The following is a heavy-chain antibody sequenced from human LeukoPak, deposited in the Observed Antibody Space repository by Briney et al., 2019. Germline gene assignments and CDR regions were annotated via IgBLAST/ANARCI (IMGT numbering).Heavy chain of an antibody. CDR2: INWNGGST. V-gene: IGHV3-20*01. J-gene: IGHJ4*02. CDR1: GFTFDDYG. D-gene: IGHD2-2*01. Sequence: GGSLRLSCAASGFTFDDYGMSWVRQAPGKGLEWVSGINWNGGSTGYADSVKGRFIISRDNAKNSLYLQMNSLRAEDTALYHCARDNARYCSSTSCYPLDYWGQGTLVTVSS. CDR3: ARDNARYCSSTSCYPLDY.